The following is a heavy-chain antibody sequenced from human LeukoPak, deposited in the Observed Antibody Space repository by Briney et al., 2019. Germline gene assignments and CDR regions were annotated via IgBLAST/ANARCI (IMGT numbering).Heavy chain of an antibody. Sequence: PGGSLRLSCAASGFTFSSYWMSWVRQAPGKGLEWVAVISYDGSNKYYADSVKGRFTISRDNSKNTLYLQMNSLRAEDTAVYYCAKDMAGSGPPFDYWGQGTLVTVSS. J-gene: IGHJ4*02. D-gene: IGHD3-10*01. CDR2: ISYDGSNK. CDR3: AKDMAGSGPPFDY. V-gene: IGHV3-30*18. CDR1: GFTFSSYW.